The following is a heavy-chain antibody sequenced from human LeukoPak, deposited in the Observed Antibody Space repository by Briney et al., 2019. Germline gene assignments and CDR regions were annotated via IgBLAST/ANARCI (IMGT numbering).Heavy chain of an antibody. CDR3: ARGDIAVVMVGRRNWYFDL. CDR1: GYTFTGYY. J-gene: IGHJ2*01. D-gene: IGHD2-21*01. V-gene: IGHV1-2*02. Sequence: ASVKVSCKASGYTFTGYYMHWVRQAPGQGLEWMGWINPNSGGTNYAQKFQGRVTVTRDTSISTAYMELSRLRSDDPAMYYCARGDIAVVMVGRRNWYFDLWGRGDLVTVSS. CDR2: INPNSGGT.